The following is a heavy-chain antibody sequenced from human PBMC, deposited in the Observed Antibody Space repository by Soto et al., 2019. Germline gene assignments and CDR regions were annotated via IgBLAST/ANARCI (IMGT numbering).Heavy chain of an antibody. CDR1: GGSISSYY. J-gene: IGHJ2*01. CDR3: ARDPVSYYDFWSGYRSYWYFDL. D-gene: IGHD3-3*01. CDR2: IYYSGST. Sequence: QVQLQESGPGLVKPSETLSLTCTVSGGSISSYYWSWIRQPPGKGLEWIGYIYYSGSTNYNPSLKSRVTISVDTSKNQFSLKLSSVTAADTDVYYCARDPVSYYDFWSGYRSYWYFDLWGRGTLVTVSS. V-gene: IGHV4-59*01.